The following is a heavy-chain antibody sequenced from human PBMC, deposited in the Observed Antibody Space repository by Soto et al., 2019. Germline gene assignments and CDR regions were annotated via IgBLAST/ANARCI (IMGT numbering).Heavy chain of an antibody. CDR1: GGSISSYY. J-gene: IGHJ4*02. V-gene: IGHV4-59*01. CDR2: IYYSGIT. Sequence: QVQLQESGPGLVKPSETLSLTCTVSGGSISSYYWSWIRQPPGKGPEWIGYIYYSGITDYNPSLKSRVTISVDTSKSQFSLKLSSVTAADTAVYYCARGGGVYYFDYWGQGTLVTVSS. D-gene: IGHD2-8*02. CDR3: ARGGGVYYFDY.